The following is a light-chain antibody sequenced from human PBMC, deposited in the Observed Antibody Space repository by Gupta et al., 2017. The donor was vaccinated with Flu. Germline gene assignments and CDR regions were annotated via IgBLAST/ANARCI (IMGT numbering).Light chain of an antibody. V-gene: IGKV1-27*01. J-gene: IGKJ3*01. Sequence: DIQMTPSPSSLSAFIGDRVTITGRASQAISNHLAWYQHKPGRVPRLLIYATSTVQTGVTSRFSGSGSGPDFTLTISRLQPEDVATYYGQMYYGCRTFGHGTKVDVK. CDR2: ATS. CDR3: QMYYGCRT. CDR1: QAISNH.